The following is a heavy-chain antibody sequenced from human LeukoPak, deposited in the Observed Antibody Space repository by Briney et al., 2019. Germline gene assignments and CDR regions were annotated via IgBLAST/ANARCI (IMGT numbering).Heavy chain of an antibody. CDR2: IYYSVST. Sequence: PSETLSLTCTVSGGSISSYYWCWIRQPPREGLEGIGDIYYSVSTNYNPSLKSRVTISVDTSNTPFSLKLRSVTAAAAAVSYCARGSGSNWGQACSYFDLWGRGTLVTVSS. V-gene: IGHV4-59*01. J-gene: IGHJ2*01. CDR1: GGSISSYY. CDR3: ARGSGSNWGQACSYFDL. D-gene: IGHD7-27*01.